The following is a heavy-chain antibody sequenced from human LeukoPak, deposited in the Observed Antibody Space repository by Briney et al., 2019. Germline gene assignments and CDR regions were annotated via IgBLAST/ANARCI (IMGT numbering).Heavy chain of an antibody. CDR2: IIPIFGTA. D-gene: IGHD2-2*01. V-gene: IGHV1-69*05. CDR1: GGTFSSYI. J-gene: IGHJ3*02. CDR3: ARAIGYCSSTSCLGDAFDI. Sequence: SVKVSCKASGGTFSSYIISWVRQAPGQGLEWMGGIIPIFGTANYAQKFQGRVTITTDESTSTAYMELSSLRSEDTAVYYCARAIGYCSSTSCLGDAFDIWGQGTMVTVSS.